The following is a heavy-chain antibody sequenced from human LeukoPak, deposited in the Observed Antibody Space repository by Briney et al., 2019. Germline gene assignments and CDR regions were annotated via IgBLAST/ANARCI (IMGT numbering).Heavy chain of an antibody. Sequence: ASVKVSCKASGYTFTSYYMHWVRQAPGQGLEWMGIINPSCGRTSYAQKFQGRVTMTRDTSTSTVYMELSSLRSEDTAVYYCARDTTPPYIVVVPAAPKYWFDPWGQGTLVTVSS. J-gene: IGHJ5*02. CDR1: GYTFTSYY. V-gene: IGHV1-46*01. CDR2: INPSCGRT. D-gene: IGHD2-2*01. CDR3: ARDTTPPYIVVVPAAPKYWFDP.